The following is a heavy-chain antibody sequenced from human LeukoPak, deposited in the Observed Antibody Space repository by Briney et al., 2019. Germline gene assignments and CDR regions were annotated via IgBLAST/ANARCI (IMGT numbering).Heavy chain of an antibody. CDR1: GYTFSSYG. CDR2: TTAYNGDT. Sequence: ASVKVSCKTSGYTFSSYGISWVRQAPGQGPEWMGWTTAYNGDTNYAQKFQGRVTMTIDTSTSTVYMELGSLRSDDTAVYYCARGGRTTNPDYWGQGTLVTVSS. CDR3: ARGGRTTNPDY. D-gene: IGHD4-11*01. J-gene: IGHJ4*02. V-gene: IGHV1-18*01.